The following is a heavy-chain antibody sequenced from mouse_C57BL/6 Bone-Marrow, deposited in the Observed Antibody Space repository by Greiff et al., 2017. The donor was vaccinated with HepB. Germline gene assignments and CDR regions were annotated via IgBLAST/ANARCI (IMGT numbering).Heavy chain of an antibody. J-gene: IGHJ2*01. CDR2: IHPNSGST. CDR3: ARGDYGSIYYFDD. Sequence: QVQLQQPGAELVKPGASVKLSCKASGYTFTSYWMHWVKQRPGQGLEWIGMIHPNSGSTNYNEKFKSKATLTVDKSSSTAYMQLSSLTSEDAAVYYCARGDYGSIYYFDDWGQGTTLTVSS. D-gene: IGHD1-1*01. CDR1: GYTFTSYW. V-gene: IGHV1-64*01.